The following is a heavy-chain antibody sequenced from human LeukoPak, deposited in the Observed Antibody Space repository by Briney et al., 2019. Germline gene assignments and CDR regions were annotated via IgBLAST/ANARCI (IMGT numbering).Heavy chain of an antibody. Sequence: GGSLRLSCAASGFTFDDYGMSWVRQAPGKGLEWVSGINWNGGSTGYADSVKGRFTISRDNAKNSLYLQMNSLRAEDTALYHCARKAWDTSGYYYYYYMDVWGKGTTVTISS. CDR2: INWNGGST. D-gene: IGHD6-25*01. V-gene: IGHV3-20*01. CDR1: GFTFDDYG. CDR3: ARKAWDTSGYYYYYYMDV. J-gene: IGHJ6*03.